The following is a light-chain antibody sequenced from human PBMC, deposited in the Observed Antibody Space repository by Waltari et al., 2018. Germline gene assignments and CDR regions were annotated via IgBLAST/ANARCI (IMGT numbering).Light chain of an antibody. J-gene: IGKJ1*01. Sequence: EIVMTQSPATLSLSPGERATLSCSASQSLSNKLAWYQQKPGQAPRLLIYSTSNRATGIADRFSGSGCGTEFTLTISSLEPEDVAVYYWQQNSDWPRTFGQGTNVEIK. V-gene: IGKV3-15*01. CDR3: QQNSDWPRT. CDR1: QSLSNK. CDR2: STS.